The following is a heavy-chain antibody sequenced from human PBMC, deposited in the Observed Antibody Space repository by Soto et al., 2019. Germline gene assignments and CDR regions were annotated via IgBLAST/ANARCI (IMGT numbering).Heavy chain of an antibody. CDR2: ISSSSSYI. Sequence: PGGSLRLSCAASGFTFSSYSMNWVRQAPGEGLEWVSSISSSSSYIYYADSVKGRFTISRDNAKNSLYLQMNSLRAEDTAVYYCARDEEHHYYYYGMDVWGQGTTVTVSS. CDR1: GFTFSSYS. CDR3: ARDEEHHYYYYGMDV. J-gene: IGHJ6*02. V-gene: IGHV3-21*01.